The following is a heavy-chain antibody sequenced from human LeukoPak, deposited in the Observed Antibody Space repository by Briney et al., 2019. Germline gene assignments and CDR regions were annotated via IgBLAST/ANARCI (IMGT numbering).Heavy chain of an antibody. CDR3: ARVPPLNYYDSSGYYFDY. CDR1: GYTFTSCD. V-gene: IGHV1-69*13. CDR2: IIPIFGTA. J-gene: IGHJ4*02. D-gene: IGHD3-22*01. Sequence: ASVKVSCKASGYTFTSCDINWVRQAPGQGLEWMGGIIPIFGTANYAQKFQGRVTITADESTSTAYMELSSLRSEDTAVYYCARVPPLNYYDSSGYYFDYWSQGTLVTVSS.